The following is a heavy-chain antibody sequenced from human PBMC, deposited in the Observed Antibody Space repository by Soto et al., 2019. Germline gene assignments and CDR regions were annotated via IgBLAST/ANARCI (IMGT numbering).Heavy chain of an antibody. J-gene: IGHJ4*02. CDR3: ARDLPPDTTVTTDY. CDR1: GYTFTSYG. D-gene: IGHD4-17*01. CDR2: ISAYNGNT. V-gene: IGHV1-18*01. Sequence: ASVKVSGKASGYTFTSYGISWVRQAPGQGLEWMGWISAYNGNTNYAQKLQGRVTMTTDTSTSTAYIELRSLRSDDTAVYYCARDLPPDTTVTTDYWGQGTLVTVSS.